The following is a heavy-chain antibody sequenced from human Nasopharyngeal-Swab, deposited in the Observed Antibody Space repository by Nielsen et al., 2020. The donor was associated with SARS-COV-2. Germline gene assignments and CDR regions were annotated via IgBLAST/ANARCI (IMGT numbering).Heavy chain of an antibody. CDR2: INPNSGGT. J-gene: IGHJ4*02. V-gene: IGHV1-2*06. CDR3: ARIPTVVTQSDY. D-gene: IGHD4-23*01. Sequence: ASVKVSCKASGYTFTGYYMHWVRQAPGQGLEWMGRINPNSGGTNYAQKFQGRVTMTRDTSISTAYMELSGLRSDDTAVYYCARIPTVVTQSDYWGQGTLVTVSS. CDR1: GYTFTGYY.